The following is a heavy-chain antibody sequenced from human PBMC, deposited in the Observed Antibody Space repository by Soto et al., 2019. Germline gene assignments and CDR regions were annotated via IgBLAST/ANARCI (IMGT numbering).Heavy chain of an antibody. D-gene: IGHD6-13*01. Sequence: GGSLRLSCAASGFTFRHSAMSWVRQAPGKGLEWVSAVTGSGSATYYADSVKGRFTISRDNSKDTLYLQMNSLRAEDTAVYYCARGQQMVYWGQGTLVTVSS. V-gene: IGHV3-23*01. J-gene: IGHJ4*02. CDR1: GFTFRHSA. CDR2: VTGSGSAT. CDR3: ARGQQMVY.